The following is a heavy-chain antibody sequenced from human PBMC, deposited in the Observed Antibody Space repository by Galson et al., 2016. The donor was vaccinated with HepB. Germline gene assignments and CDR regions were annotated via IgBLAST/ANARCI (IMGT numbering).Heavy chain of an antibody. CDR1: GYTFTTSG. CDR2: ISTYSGNT. CDR3: ARDVQYRFDS. D-gene: IGHD2/OR15-2a*01. J-gene: IGHJ4*02. V-gene: IGHV1-18*01. Sequence: SVKVSCKASGYTFTTSGISWVRQAPGQGLEWMGWISTYSGNTKYAQKFQGGLTLTTDSSTTTAYMERRSLGFDDTALYYCARDVQYRFDSWGQGTLVTVSS.